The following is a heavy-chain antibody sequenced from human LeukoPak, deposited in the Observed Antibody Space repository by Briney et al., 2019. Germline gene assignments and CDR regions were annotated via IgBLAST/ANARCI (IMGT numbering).Heavy chain of an antibody. V-gene: IGHV1-2*04. Sequence: ASVKVSCKASGGTFISYAISWVRQAPGQGLEWMGWINPNSGGTNYAQKFQGWVTMTRDTSISTAYMELSRLRSDDTAVYYCARDTYYYGMDVWGQGTTVTVSS. CDR1: GGTFISYA. J-gene: IGHJ6*02. CDR3: ARDTYYYGMDV. CDR2: INPNSGGT.